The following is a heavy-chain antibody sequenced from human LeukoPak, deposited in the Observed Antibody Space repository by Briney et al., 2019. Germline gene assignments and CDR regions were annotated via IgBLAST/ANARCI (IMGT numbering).Heavy chain of an antibody. V-gene: IGHV3-7*01. D-gene: IGHD3-10*01. CDR3: AKDHYGSGSSFDY. CDR2: IKQDGSEK. Sequence: GGSLRLSCAASGFTVSSNYMSWVRQAPGKGLEWVANIKQDGSEKYYVDSVKGRFTISRDNSKNTLYLQMNSPRAEDTAVYYCAKDHYGSGSSFDYWGQGTLVTVSS. CDR1: GFTVSSNY. J-gene: IGHJ4*02.